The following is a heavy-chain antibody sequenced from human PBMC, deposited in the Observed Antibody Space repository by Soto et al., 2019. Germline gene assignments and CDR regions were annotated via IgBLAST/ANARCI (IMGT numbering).Heavy chain of an antibody. Sequence: ASETLSLTCTVSGGSVSSGSYYWSWIRQPPGKGLEWIGDIYYSGSTNYNPSLKSRVTISVETSKNQFSLKLSSVTAADTAVYYCARDGRVAGTGADYWGQGTLVTVSX. J-gene: IGHJ4*02. D-gene: IGHD6-19*01. V-gene: IGHV4-61*01. CDR3: ARDGRVAGTGADY. CDR1: GGSVSSGSYY. CDR2: IYYSGST.